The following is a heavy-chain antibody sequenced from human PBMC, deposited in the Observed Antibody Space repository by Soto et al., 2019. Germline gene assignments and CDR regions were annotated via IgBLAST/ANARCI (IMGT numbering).Heavy chain of an antibody. CDR2: ISGSGGST. Sequence: EVQLLESGGGLVQPGGSLRLSCAASGFTFSSYAMSWVRQAPGKGLEWVSAISGSGGSTYYADSVKGRFTISRDNSKNTLYLQMNSLRAEDTAVHYCAKTSSHRKYYFDYWGQGTLVTVSS. CDR3: AKTSSHRKYYFDY. J-gene: IGHJ4*02. D-gene: IGHD2-2*01. V-gene: IGHV3-23*01. CDR1: GFTFSSYA.